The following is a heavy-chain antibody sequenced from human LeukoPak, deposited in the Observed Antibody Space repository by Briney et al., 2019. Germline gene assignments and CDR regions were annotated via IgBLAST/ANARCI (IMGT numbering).Heavy chain of an antibody. V-gene: IGHV3-23*01. Sequence: GGSLRLSCAASGFTSNCCAMSWVRQAPGKGLEWVSGISGSGGSTYYADSVKGRFTISRDNSKNTLYLQMNSLRAEDTATYYCAARPTNAAVAPSDYWGQGTLVTVSS. D-gene: IGHD6-13*01. CDR2: ISGSGGST. J-gene: IGHJ4*02. CDR1: GFTSNCCA. CDR3: AARPTNAAVAPSDY.